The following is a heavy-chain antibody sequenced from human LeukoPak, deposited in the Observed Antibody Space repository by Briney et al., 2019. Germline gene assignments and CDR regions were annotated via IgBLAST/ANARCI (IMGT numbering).Heavy chain of an antibody. D-gene: IGHD3-22*01. CDR3: TTAIPSMIVVVITL. CDR1: GFTFSNAW. V-gene: IGHV3-15*01. CDR2: IKSKTDGGTT. Sequence: GGSLRLSCPASGFTFSNAWMSWVRQAPGKGLEWVGRIKSKTDGGTTDYAAPVKGRFTISRDDSKNTLYLQMNSLKTEDTAVYYCTTAIPSMIVVVITLWGQGTLVTVSS. J-gene: IGHJ4*02.